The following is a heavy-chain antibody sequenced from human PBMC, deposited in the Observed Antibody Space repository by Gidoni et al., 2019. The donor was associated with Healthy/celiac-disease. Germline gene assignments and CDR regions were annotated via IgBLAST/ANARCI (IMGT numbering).Heavy chain of an antibody. CDR3: ARRGSVVTSLGWFDP. V-gene: IGHV4-39*01. J-gene: IGHJ5*02. D-gene: IGHD2-2*01. Sequence: QLQLQESGPGLVKPSETLSLTCTVSGGSISSSSYYWGWIRQPPGKGLEWIGSIYYSGSTYYNPSLKSRVTISVDTSKNQFSLKLSSVTAADTAVYYCARRGSVVTSLGWFDPWGQGTLVTVSS. CDR2: IYYSGST. CDR1: GGSISSSSYY.